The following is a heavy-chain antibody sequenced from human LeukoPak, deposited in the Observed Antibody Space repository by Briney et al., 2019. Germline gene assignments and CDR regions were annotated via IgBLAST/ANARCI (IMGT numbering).Heavy chain of an antibody. Sequence: GGSLRLSCAASGLAFSRYGMHWVRQAPGKGLEWVAAISYDGSNKYYADSVEGRFTISRDNSKNTLYLQLNSLRAEDTAVYYCLGYYGSSRWGQGTLVTVSS. J-gene: IGHJ4*02. V-gene: IGHV3-30*03. D-gene: IGHD3-22*01. CDR1: GLAFSRYG. CDR3: LGYYGSSR. CDR2: ISYDGSNK.